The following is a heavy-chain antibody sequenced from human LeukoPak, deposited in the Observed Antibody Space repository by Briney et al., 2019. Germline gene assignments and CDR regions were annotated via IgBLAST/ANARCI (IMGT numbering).Heavy chain of an antibody. Sequence: ASVKVSCKASGGTSSSYAISWVRQAPGQGLEWMGGIIPIFGTANYAQKFQGRVTITTDESTSTAYMELSSLRSEDTAVYYCARETGCSSTSCYPRSAFDIWGQGTMVTVSS. CDR1: GGTSSSYA. V-gene: IGHV1-69*05. J-gene: IGHJ3*02. D-gene: IGHD2-2*01. CDR2: IIPIFGTA. CDR3: ARETGCSSTSCYPRSAFDI.